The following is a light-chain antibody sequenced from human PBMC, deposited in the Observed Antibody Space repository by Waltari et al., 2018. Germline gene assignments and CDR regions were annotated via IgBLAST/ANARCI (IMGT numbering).Light chain of an antibody. CDR3: AAWDDSLNGLV. J-gene: IGLJ2*01. CDR2: NNN. Sequence: QSVLPQPTSASETPGQRVPLSCSGSSSNLGRNPVHCYTQFPGTAPKPFIYNNNQRPSGVPDRFSGSKSGTSASLAISGLQSEDEADYYCAAWDDSLNGLVFGGGTKLTVL. V-gene: IGLV1-44*01. CDR1: SSNLGRNP.